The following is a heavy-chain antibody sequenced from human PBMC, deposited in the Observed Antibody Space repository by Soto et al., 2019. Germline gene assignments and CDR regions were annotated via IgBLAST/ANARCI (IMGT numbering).Heavy chain of an antibody. V-gene: IGHV3-30-3*01. CDR1: GFVFLNYA. J-gene: IGHJ6*02. Sequence: QVQLVESGGGVVQPGKSLRLSCTASGFVFLNYASHWVRQAPGKGLEWVAVISYDGSDLFYADSVKGRFTISRDNSRDTLYLQMNSLRADDTAVYYCARVGNYGDSPYYNYATDVWGQGTTVTVSS. CDR3: ARVGNYGDSPYYNYATDV. D-gene: IGHD4-17*01. CDR2: ISYDGSDL.